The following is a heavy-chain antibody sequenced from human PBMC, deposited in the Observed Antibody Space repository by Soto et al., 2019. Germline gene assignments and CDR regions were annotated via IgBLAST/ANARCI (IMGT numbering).Heavy chain of an antibody. CDR3: AHRQRPDCSSTICSNGFDP. Sequence: QITLKESGPTLVKPTQPLTLTCTFSGFSLNTIGVGVGWFRQPPGTALEWLALLYWNDDKRYSPSLKSRLTINKDTSKNQVVLTITNMDPVDTATYYCAHRQRPDCSSTICSNGFDPWGQGTLVTVSS. J-gene: IGHJ5*02. CDR1: GFSLNTIGVG. D-gene: IGHD2-2*01. CDR2: LYWNDDK. V-gene: IGHV2-5*01.